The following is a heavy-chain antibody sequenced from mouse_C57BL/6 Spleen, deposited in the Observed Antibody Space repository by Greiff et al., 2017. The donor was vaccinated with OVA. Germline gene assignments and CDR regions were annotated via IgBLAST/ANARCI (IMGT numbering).Heavy chain of an antibody. D-gene: IGHD2-1*01. J-gene: IGHJ1*03. CDR1: GYTFTSYW. V-gene: IGHV1-53*01. Sequence: VQLQQPGTELVKPGASVKLSCKASGYTFTSYWMHWVKQRPGPGLEWIGNINPSNGGTNYNEKFKSKATLTVDKSSSTAYMQLSSLTSEDSAVYYCARRNYGNDWYFDVWGTGTTVTVSS. CDR2: INPSNGGT. CDR3: ARRNYGNDWYFDV.